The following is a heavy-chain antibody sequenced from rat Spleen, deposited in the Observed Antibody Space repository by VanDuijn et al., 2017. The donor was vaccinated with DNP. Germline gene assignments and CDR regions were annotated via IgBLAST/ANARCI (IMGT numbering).Heavy chain of an antibody. CDR1: GFTFSNYD. Sequence: EVQLVESGGGLVQPGRSLKLSCAASGFTFSNYDMAWVRQAPTKGLEWVATINYDGSNTNYRDSVKGRFTISRDNAKTTLYLQMDSLRSEDTATYYCARGDAWGQGTSVTVSS. V-gene: IGHV5-7*01. CDR2: INYDGSNT. J-gene: IGHJ4*01. CDR3: ARGDA.